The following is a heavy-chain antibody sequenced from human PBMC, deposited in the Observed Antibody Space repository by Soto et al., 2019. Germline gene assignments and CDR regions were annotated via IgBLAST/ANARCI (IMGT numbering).Heavy chain of an antibody. CDR2: IWNHGRED. D-gene: IGHD6-19*01. CDR3: VRGPWLVGDVTSFDY. J-gene: IGHJ4*02. CDR1: GFTFSTYG. V-gene: IGHV3-33*01. Sequence: QEHLVESGGGVVQPGRSLRLSCAASGFTFSTYGMHWVRQAPGKGLKWVALIWNHGREDSYADSVKGRFTISRDNSKNTLWLQMNSLRADDTAVYYCVRGPWLVGDVTSFDYWGQGSLVTVSS.